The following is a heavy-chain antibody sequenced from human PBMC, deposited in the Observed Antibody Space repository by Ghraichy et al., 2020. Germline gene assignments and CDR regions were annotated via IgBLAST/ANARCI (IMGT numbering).Heavy chain of an antibody. Sequence: SETLSLTCAVYGGSFSGYYWSWIRQPPGKGLEWIGEINHSGSTNYNPSLKSRVTISVDTSKNQFSLKLSSVTAADTAVYYCARGFRDYIWREPVYYFDYWGQGTLVTVSS. D-gene: IGHD3-16*01. J-gene: IGHJ4*02. CDR3: ARGFRDYIWREPVYYFDY. CDR2: INHSGST. CDR1: GGSFSGYY. V-gene: IGHV4-34*01.